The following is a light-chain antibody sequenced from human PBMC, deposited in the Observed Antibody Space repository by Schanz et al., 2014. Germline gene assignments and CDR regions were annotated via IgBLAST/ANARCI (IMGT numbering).Light chain of an antibody. J-gene: IGLJ2*01. Sequence: QSALTQPASVSGSPGQSITISCTGTSSDIGNYNYVSWYQQHPGKAPKLMIYDVSNRPSGVSNRFSGSKSGNTASLAISGLQAEDEADYYCSSYKRGNTLLFGGGTKVTVL. CDR3: SSYKRGNTLL. CDR1: SSDIGNYNY. CDR2: DVS. V-gene: IGLV2-14*01.